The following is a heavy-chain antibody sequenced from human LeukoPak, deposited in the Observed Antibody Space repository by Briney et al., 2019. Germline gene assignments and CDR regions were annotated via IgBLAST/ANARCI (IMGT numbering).Heavy chain of an antibody. V-gene: IGHV4-39*01. CDR2: IYYSGST. D-gene: IGHD3-10*01. CDR1: GGSISSYY. J-gene: IGHJ4*02. Sequence: SETLSLTCTVSGGSISSYYWSWIRQPPGKGLEWIGSIYYSGSTYYNPSLKSRVTISVDTSKNQFSLKLSSVTAADTAVYYCASEYYYGSGRLRGDYFDYWGQGTLVTVSS. CDR3: ASEYYYGSGRLRGDYFDY.